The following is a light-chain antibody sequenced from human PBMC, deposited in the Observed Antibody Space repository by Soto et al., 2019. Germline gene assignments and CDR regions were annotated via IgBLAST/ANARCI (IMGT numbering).Light chain of an antibody. CDR1: QSISDW. Sequence: DIQMTQSPSTLSASVGDRVTITCRASQSISDWLAWFQLKPGKAPKLLIYDASSLESGVPSRFSGSGSGTEFTLTISSLQPDDVATYYCQQYNNYSTFGQGTKVEIK. J-gene: IGKJ1*01. CDR3: QQYNNYST. V-gene: IGKV1-5*01. CDR2: DAS.